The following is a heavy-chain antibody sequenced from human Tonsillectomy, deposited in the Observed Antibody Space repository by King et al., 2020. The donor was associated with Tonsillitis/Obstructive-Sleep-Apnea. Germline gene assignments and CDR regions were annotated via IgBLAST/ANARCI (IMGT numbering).Heavy chain of an antibody. Sequence: VQLVESGGGLVQPGRSLRLSCTASGFTFGDYAMSWVRQAPGKGLEWVGFIRSKAYGGTPEYAASVKGRFTISRDDSKSIAYLQMNSLKTEDTAVYYCTRAHPFGEGAFDIWGQGTMVTVSS. CDR1: GFTFGDYA. CDR3: TRAHPFGEGAFDI. J-gene: IGHJ3*02. D-gene: IGHD3-10*01. CDR2: IRSKAYGGTP. V-gene: IGHV3-49*04.